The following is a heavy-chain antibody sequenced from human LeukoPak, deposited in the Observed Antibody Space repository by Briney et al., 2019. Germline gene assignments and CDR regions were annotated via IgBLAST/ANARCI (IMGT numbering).Heavy chain of an antibody. V-gene: IGHV1-2*02. J-gene: IGHJ5*02. CDR3: AKDPFDQMLPENWFEP. Sequence: ASVKVSCKASGYTFTGSYMHWVRQAPGQGLEWVGWMNPNSGDTNYARSFQGRVTMTRDTSISTAYMELSRLRFDDTAVYYCAKDPFDQMLPENWFEPCGERTLVSVSP. CDR1: GYTFTGSY. CDR2: MNPNSGDT. D-gene: IGHD2-2*01.